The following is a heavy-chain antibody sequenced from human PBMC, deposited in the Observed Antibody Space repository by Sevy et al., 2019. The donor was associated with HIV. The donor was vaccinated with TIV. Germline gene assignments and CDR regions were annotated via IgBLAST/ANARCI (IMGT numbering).Heavy chain of an antibody. D-gene: IGHD5-18*01. V-gene: IGHV3-66*01. CDR2: IYSDGST. CDR1: GFPVSSNY. CDR3: ARGKSGYGYGLDF. Sequence: GGSLRLSCAASGFPVSSNYMSWVRQAPGKGLEWVSVIYSDGSTYHADSVKGRFTISRDNSKNTLYLQMNSLRVEDTAVYYCARGKSGYGYGLDFWGQGTLVTVSS. J-gene: IGHJ4*02.